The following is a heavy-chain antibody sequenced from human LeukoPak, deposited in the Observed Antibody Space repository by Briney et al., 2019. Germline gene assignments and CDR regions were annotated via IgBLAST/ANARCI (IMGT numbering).Heavy chain of an antibody. J-gene: IGHJ4*02. CDR1: GFTFSSYG. CDR2: ISGSGGST. D-gene: IGHD2/OR15-2a*01. Sequence: GGSLRLSCAASGFTFSSYGMSWVRQAPGKGLEWVSAISGSGGSTYYADSAKGRFIISRDNSKNTLYLQMNSLRAEDTAVYYCAKDSAKKYDDYWGQGTLVTVSS. CDR3: AKDSAKKYDDY. V-gene: IGHV3-23*01.